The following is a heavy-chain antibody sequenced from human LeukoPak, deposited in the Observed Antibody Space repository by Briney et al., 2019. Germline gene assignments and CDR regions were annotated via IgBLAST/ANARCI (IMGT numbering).Heavy chain of an antibody. J-gene: IGHJ6*02. V-gene: IGHV4-59*08. Sequence: PSETLSLTCTVSGGFLSSYYWSWIWQPPGKGLEWIGNVNYSGSTNYSPSLKSRVTISVDTSKNQLSLRLSSVTAADTAVYYCARRRYSYGFNYGMDVWGQGTTVTVSS. CDR2: VNYSGST. CDR1: GGFLSSYY. CDR3: ARRRYSYGFNYGMDV. D-gene: IGHD5-18*01.